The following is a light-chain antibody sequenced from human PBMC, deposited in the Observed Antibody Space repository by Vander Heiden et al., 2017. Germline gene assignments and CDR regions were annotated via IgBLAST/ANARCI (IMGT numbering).Light chain of an antibody. CDR2: GAS. J-gene: IGKJ2*01. CDR3: QQYGSSPYT. Sequence: EIVLTQSPGTLSFSPGERATPSCRASQSIRSTYLAWYQQKPGQAPRLLIYGASNRATGIPDRFSGSGSGTDFTLTISRLEPEDFAVYYCQQYGSSPYTFGQGTKLEIK. CDR1: QSIRSTY. V-gene: IGKV3-20*01.